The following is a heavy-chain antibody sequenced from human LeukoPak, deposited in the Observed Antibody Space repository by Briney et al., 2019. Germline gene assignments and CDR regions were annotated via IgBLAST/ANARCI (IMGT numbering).Heavy chain of an antibody. D-gene: IGHD3-10*01. CDR3: ARDGATYGYYYYGLDV. CDR1: GYTFTGYY. Sequence: ASVKVSCKASGYTFTGYYMHWVRQAPGQGLDGMGCINPNSGGTKYAQRLKGRVTTTRDTSTSTAYMELRSLRSDATAVYYCARDGATYGYYYYGLDVWGQGTTVTVSS. CDR2: INPNSGGT. J-gene: IGHJ6*02. V-gene: IGHV1-2*02.